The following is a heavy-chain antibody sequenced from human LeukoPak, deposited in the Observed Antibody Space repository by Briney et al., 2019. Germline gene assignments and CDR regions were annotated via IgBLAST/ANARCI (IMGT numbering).Heavy chain of an antibody. CDR3: ARRFHGYTYAYPWGY. J-gene: IGHJ4*02. D-gene: IGHD5-18*01. CDR2: INHSGST. CDR1: GGSFSGYY. Sequence: KPSETLPLTCAVYGGSFSGYYWSWIRQPPGKGLEWIGEINHSGSTNYNPSLKSRVTISVDTSKNQFSLNLTSVTAADTAVYYCARRFHGYTYAYPWGYWGQGTLVTVSS. V-gene: IGHV4-34*01.